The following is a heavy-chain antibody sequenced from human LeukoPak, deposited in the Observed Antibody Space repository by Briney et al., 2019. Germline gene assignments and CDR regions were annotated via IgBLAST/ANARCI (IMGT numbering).Heavy chain of an antibody. CDR1: GFTVSSNY. CDR2: IYSGGST. J-gene: IGHJ6*03. V-gene: IGHV3-53*01. CDR3: AKGGIYRGYYYYYMDV. Sequence: GGSLRLSCAASGFTVSSNYMSWVRQAPGKGLEWVSIIYSGGSTFYADSVKGRFTISRDNSKNTLYLQMNSLRAEDTAVYYCAKGGIYRGYYYYYMDVWGKGTTVTISS. D-gene: IGHD6-13*01.